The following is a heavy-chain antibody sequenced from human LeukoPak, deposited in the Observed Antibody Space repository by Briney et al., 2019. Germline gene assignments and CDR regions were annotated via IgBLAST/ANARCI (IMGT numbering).Heavy chain of an antibody. J-gene: IGHJ4*02. CDR2: INPSGGST. CDR3: ARDGGSYS. D-gene: IGHD1-26*01. V-gene: IGHV1-46*01. Sequence: GRSLRLSCAASGFTFTSYYMHWVRQAPGQGLEWMGIINPSGGSTSYAQKFQGRVTMTRDTSTSTVYMELSSLRSEDTAVYYCARDGGSYSWGQGTLVTVSS. CDR1: GFTFTSYY.